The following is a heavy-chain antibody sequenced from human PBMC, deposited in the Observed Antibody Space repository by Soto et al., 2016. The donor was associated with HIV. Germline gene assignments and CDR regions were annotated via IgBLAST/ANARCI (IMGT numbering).Heavy chain of an antibody. D-gene: IGHD3-10*01. CDR1: GFTFSSYG. V-gene: IGHV3-33*01. CDR2: IWYDGTNK. CDR3: AREVEKLKNSYYYGSGSQGMDV. Sequence: VQLVESGGGVVQPGRSLRLSCAASGFTFSSYGMHWVRQTPGKGLEWVAVIWYDGTNKYYADSVKGRFTISRDNSKNTLYLRMNSLRAEDTAVYYCAREVEKLKNSYYYGSGSQGMDVWAKGPRSPSP. J-gene: IGHJ6*02.